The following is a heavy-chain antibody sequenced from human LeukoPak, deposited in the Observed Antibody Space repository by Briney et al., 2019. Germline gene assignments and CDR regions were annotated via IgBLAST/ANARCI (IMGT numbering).Heavy chain of an antibody. CDR2: MNPNSGNT. V-gene: IGHV1-8*03. CDR3: ARGNNLGASVGSSWYDRLTIYYYYYMDV. D-gene: IGHD6-13*01. J-gene: IGHJ6*03. CDR1: GYTFTSYD. Sequence: ASVKVSCKASGYTFTSYDINWVRQATGQGLEWMGLMNPNSGNTGYAQKFQGRVTITRNTSISTAYMELSSLRSEDTAVYYCARGNNLGASVGSSWYDRLTIYYYYYMDVWGKGTTVTVSS.